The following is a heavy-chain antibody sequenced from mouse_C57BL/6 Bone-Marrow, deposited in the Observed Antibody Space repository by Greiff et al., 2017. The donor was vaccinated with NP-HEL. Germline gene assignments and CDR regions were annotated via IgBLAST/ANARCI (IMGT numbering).Heavy chain of an antibody. CDR3: AREGEYYGSRGAMDY. V-gene: IGHV1-18*01. D-gene: IGHD1-1*01. CDR1: GYTFTDYN. CDR2: INPNNGGT. J-gene: IGHJ4*01. Sequence: VHVKQSGPELVKPGASVKIPCKASGYTFTDYNMDWVKQSHGKSLEWIGDINPNNGGTIYNQKFKGKATLTVDKSSSTAYMELRSLTSEATAVYYCAREGEYYGSRGAMDYWGQGTSVTVSS.